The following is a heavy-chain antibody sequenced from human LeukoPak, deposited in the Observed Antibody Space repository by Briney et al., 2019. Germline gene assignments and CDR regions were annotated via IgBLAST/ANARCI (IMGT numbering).Heavy chain of an antibody. V-gene: IGHV1-69*05. D-gene: IGHD3-22*01. CDR1: GGTFSSYA. J-gene: IGHJ4*02. CDR3: ASQGDTYYYDSSGYYYGY. Sequence: SVKVSSKXSGGTFSSYAISWVRQAPGQGLEWMGGIIPIFGTANYSQKFQGRVTITTDESTSTAYMELSSLRSEDTAVYYCASQGDTYYYDSSGYYYGYWGQGTLVTVSS. CDR2: IIPIFGTA.